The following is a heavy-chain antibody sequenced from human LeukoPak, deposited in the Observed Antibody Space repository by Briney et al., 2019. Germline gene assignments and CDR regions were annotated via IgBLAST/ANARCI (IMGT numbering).Heavy chain of an antibody. CDR3: ARDSRTMIPED. CDR2: ISSSSSYI. J-gene: IGHJ4*02. Sequence: GGSLRLSCAASGFTFSSYWMSWVRQAPGKGLEWVSSISSSSSYIYYADSVKGRFTISRDNAKNSLYLQMNSLRAEDTAVYYCARDSRTMIPEDWGQGTLVTVSS. CDR1: GFTFSSYW. D-gene: IGHD3-22*01. V-gene: IGHV3-21*01.